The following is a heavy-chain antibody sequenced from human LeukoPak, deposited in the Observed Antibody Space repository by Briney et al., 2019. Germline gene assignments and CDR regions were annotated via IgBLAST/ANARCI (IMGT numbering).Heavy chain of an antibody. CDR3: TTVSHFYL. D-gene: IGHD2/OR15-2a*01. V-gene: IGHV3-15*01. J-gene: IGHJ4*02. Sequence: GGSLRLSCAASGFTFSNAWLSWVRQAPGKGLEWVGRIKNGGTTDYAAPVEGRFTISRDDSKATLYLQMNSLKTEDTAIYYCTTVSHFYLGGQGTLVTVSS. CDR2: IKNGGTT. CDR1: GFTFSNAW.